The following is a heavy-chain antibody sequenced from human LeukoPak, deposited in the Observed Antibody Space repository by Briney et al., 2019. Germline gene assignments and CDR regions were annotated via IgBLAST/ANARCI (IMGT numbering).Heavy chain of an antibody. J-gene: IGHJ5*02. D-gene: IGHD6-13*01. Sequence: GGSLRLSCAASGFTFSNAWMSWVRQAPGKGLEWVGRMKSKTDGGTTDYAAPVKGRFTISRDDSKNTLYLQMNSLKTEDTAVYYCTTEAAAGTGWFDPWGQGTLVTVSS. CDR3: TTEAAAGTGWFDP. CDR2: MKSKTDGGTT. V-gene: IGHV3-15*01. CDR1: GFTFSNAW.